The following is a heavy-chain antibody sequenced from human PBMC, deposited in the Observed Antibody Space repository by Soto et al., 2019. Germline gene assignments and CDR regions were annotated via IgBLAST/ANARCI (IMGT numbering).Heavy chain of an antibody. CDR1: GGSISSGGYY. CDR3: ARDSREWEYPAR. V-gene: IGHV4-31*03. J-gene: IGHJ4*02. CDR2: VYYSGST. Sequence: QVQLQESGPGLVQPSQTLTLDYTVSGGSISSGGYYWSWIRQHPGKGLEWIGYVYYSGSTYYNPSLKSRVTISVDTSKNQFSLKLSSVTAEDTAVYYCARDSREWEYPARWGQGTLVTVSS. D-gene: IGHD1-26*01.